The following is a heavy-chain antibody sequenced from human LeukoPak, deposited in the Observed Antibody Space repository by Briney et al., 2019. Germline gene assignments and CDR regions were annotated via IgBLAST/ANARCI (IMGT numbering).Heavy chain of an antibody. CDR1: GGSISSSSYY. Sequence: SETLSLTCTVSGGSISSSSYYWGWIRQPPGKGLEWIGSIYYSGSTYYNPSLKSRVTISVDTSKNQFSLKLSSVTAADTAVYYCARHHEVVVAATAFDYWGQGTLVTVSS. CDR3: ARHHEVVVAATAFDY. CDR2: IYYSGST. D-gene: IGHD2-15*01. J-gene: IGHJ4*02. V-gene: IGHV4-39*01.